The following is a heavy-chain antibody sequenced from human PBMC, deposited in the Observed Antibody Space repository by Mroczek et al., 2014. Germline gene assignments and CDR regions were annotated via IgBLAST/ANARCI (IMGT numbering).Heavy chain of an antibody. CDR3: ARTGYSSGWYYFDY. V-gene: IGHV4-59*01. CDR2: IYYSGST. D-gene: IGHD6-19*01. Sequence: QVQLQQWGPGLVKPSETLSLTCTVSGGSISSYYWSWIRQPPGKGLEWIGYIYYSGSTNYNPSLKSRVTISVDTSKNQFSLKLSSVTAADTAVYYCARTGYSSGWYYFDYWGQGTLVTVSS. J-gene: IGHJ4*02. CDR1: GGSISSYY.